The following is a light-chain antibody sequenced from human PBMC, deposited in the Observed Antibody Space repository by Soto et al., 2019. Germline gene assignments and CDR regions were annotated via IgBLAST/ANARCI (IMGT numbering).Light chain of an antibody. CDR2: EVS. Sequence: QSALTQPPSASESPGQSVTISCTGTSSDVGGYNYVSWYQQHPGKAPKLMIYEVSKRPSGVPDRFSGSKSGNTASLTVSGLQAEDEADDYCSSYAGSNNYVFGTGTKVTVL. CDR1: SSDVGGYNY. J-gene: IGLJ1*01. CDR3: SSYAGSNNYV. V-gene: IGLV2-8*01.